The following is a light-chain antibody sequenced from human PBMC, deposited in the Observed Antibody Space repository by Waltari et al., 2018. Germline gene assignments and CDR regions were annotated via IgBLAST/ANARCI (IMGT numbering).Light chain of an antibody. CDR1: PNLTNNF. CDR2: CAV. J-gene: IGKJ2*01. Sequence: LVLTQSTDTVSLSPVDKASLSCRASPNLTNNFLAWHQQRPGQPPGLLLPCAVRRVTGVSDRFSGSGSGTDFTLTISRLETEDSAVYYWQQYGTSPYTFGQGTKVEIK. V-gene: IGKV3-20*01. CDR3: QQYGTSPYT.